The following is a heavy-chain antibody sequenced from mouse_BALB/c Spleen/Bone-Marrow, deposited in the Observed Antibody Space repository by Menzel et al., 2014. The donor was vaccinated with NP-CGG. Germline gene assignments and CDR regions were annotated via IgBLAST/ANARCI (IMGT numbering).Heavy chain of an antibody. CDR3: ARPYDFGAWFAY. D-gene: IGHD2-4*01. Sequence: EVQVVESGGDLVKPGGSLKLSCAASGFTFSSYGMSWVRQTPDKRLEWVATISSGGSYTYYPDSVKGRLTISRDNAKNTLYLQMSSLKSEDTAMYYCARPYDFGAWFAYWGQGTLVTVSA. CDR2: ISSGGSYT. V-gene: IGHV5-6*01. J-gene: IGHJ3*01. CDR1: GFTFSSYG.